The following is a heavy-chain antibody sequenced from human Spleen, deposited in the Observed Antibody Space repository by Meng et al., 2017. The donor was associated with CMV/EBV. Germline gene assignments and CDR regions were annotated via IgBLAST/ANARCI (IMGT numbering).Heavy chain of an antibody. Sequence: SETLSLTCIVSGGSISSHHWSWIRQPPGKGLEWIGYVFDSGSTNYNPALKSRATISGDTSKNQFSLRLRSVTAADTAVYYCARYQVRNYYYYGMDVWGQGTTVTVSS. J-gene: IGHJ6*02. CDR3: ARYQVRNYYYYGMDV. CDR1: GGSISSHH. V-gene: IGHV4-59*11. D-gene: IGHD2-2*01. CDR2: VFDSGST.